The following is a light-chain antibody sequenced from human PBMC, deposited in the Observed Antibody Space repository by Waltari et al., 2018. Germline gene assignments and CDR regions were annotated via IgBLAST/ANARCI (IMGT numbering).Light chain of an antibody. CDR1: QFINTY. CDR3: QHSFGNPPWT. J-gene: IGKJ1*01. Sequence: DIQMAQSPSSLSASIGDRVTITYRASQFINTYLNWYQHKPGEAPKLLMYDSSTLQIGVPSRFSGSGSGTDFTLTISSLQPEDIATYYCQHSFGNPPWTFGRGTKV. V-gene: IGKV1-39*01. CDR2: DSS.